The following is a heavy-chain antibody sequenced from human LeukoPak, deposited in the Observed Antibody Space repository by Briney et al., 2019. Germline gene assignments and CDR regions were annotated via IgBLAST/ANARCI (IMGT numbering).Heavy chain of an antibody. CDR2: IYYSGST. Sequence: PSETLSLTCTVSGGSISSSSYYWGWIRQPPGKGLEWIGSIYYSGSTYYNPSLKSRVTISVDTSKNQFSLKLSSVTAADTAVYYCARDPSSYYYDSSGYYYEGAFDIWGQGTMVTVSS. CDR3: ARDPSSYYYDSSGYYYEGAFDI. V-gene: IGHV4-39*07. D-gene: IGHD3-22*01. J-gene: IGHJ3*02. CDR1: GGSISSSSYY.